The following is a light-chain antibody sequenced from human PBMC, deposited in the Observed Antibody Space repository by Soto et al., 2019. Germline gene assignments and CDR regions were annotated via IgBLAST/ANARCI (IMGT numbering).Light chain of an antibody. J-gene: IGKJ1*01. CDR1: QSVSSG. Sequence: DIEMTQSLSPLSASVRGRVTITFRASQSVSSGLAWYQQKPGKAPKLLIYKASSLESGVPSRFSGSGSGTEFTLTISSLQPDDFATYYCQQYNSYAWTFGQGTKVDIK. CDR3: QQYNSYAWT. V-gene: IGKV1-5*03. CDR2: KAS.